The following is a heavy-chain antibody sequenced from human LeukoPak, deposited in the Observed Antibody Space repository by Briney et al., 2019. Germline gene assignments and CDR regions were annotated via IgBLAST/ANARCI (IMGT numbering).Heavy chain of an antibody. CDR3: ARFWGAPGYHYYGMDV. CDR2: INPSGGST. Sequence: ASVKVSCKASGYTFTSYYMHWVRQAPGQGLEWMGIINPSGGSTSYAQKFQGRVTMTRDTSTSTVYMELSSLRSEDTAVYYCARFWGAPGYHYYGMDVWGQGTTVTVSS. D-gene: IGHD3-16*01. CDR1: GYTFTSYY. V-gene: IGHV1-46*01. J-gene: IGHJ6*02.